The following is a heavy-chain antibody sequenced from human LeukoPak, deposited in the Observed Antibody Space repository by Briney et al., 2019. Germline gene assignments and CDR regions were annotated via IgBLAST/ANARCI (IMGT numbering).Heavy chain of an antibody. D-gene: IGHD6-19*01. CDR2: INPNSGGA. J-gene: IGHJ4*02. CDR3: ARQASGGWYYDY. Sequence: ASVKVSCKASGYTFTVHYMHWVRQAPGQGLEWMGWINPNSGGAHYAQKFQGRVSMTRDTSISAIYMELSRLTSDDTAVYYCARQASGGWYYDYWGQGTPVTVSS. CDR1: GYTFTVHY. V-gene: IGHV1-2*02.